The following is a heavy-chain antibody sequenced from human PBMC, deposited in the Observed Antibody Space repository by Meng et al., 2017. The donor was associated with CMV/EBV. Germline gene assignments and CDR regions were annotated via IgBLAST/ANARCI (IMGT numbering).Heavy chain of an antibody. V-gene: IGHV4-31*03. J-gene: IGHJ6*02. Sequence: SETLSLTCTVSGGSISSGGYYWSWIRQHPGKGLEWIGYIYYSGSTYYNPSLKSRVTISVDTSKNQFSLKLSFVTAADTAVYYCARDGVGDFWSDYYGMDVWGQGTTVTVSS. CDR3: ARDGVGDFWSDYYGMDV. D-gene: IGHD3-3*01. CDR1: GGSISSGGYY. CDR2: IYYSGST.